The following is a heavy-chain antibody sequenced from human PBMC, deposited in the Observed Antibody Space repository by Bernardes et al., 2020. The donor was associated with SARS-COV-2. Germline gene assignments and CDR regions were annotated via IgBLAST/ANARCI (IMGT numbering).Heavy chain of an antibody. D-gene: IGHD2-21*01. J-gene: IGHJ3*02. CDR3: ARGGDFRGPDDAFDS. Sequence: GESLKISCKGSGYSFTNYWIGWVRQMPGKGLAWMGIIYPSDSDTRYSPSFQGQVTISADKSISTAYLQWSSLKASDTAIYYCARGGDFRGPDDAFDSWGQGTMVTVSS. CDR2: IYPSDSDT. CDR1: GYSFTNYW. V-gene: IGHV5-51*01.